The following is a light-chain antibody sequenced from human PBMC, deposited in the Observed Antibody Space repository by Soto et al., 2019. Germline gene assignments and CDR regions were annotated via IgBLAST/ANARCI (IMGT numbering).Light chain of an antibody. CDR2: DVT. Sequence: QSALTQPASVSGSPGQSIAISCTGTRSDVGAYNYVSWYQQHPGKAPKVMIYDVTKRPSGVPDRFSGSKSGNTASLTISGLHTEDEADYYCCAYAGSYIFVFGTGTKVTVL. CDR1: RSDVGAYNY. V-gene: IGLV2-11*01. J-gene: IGLJ1*01. CDR3: CAYAGSYIFV.